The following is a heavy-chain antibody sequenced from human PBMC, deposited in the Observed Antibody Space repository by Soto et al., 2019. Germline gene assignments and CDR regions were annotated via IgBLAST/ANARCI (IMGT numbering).Heavy chain of an antibody. CDR3: ASRYCSSASCYLPFDP. CDR1: GFTFSSYE. CDR2: ISSSGTAI. Sequence: PGGSLRLSCAASGFTFSSYEMNWVRQAPGKGLEWVSYISSSGTAIYYADSVKGRFTISRDNAKNSLYLQMNSLRAEDTAVYHCASRYCSSASCYLPFDPWGQGTLVTVSS. D-gene: IGHD2-2*01. V-gene: IGHV3-48*03. J-gene: IGHJ5*02.